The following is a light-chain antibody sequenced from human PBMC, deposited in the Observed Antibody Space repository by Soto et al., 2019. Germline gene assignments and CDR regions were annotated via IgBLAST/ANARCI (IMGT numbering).Light chain of an antibody. CDR2: GAS. Sequence: EIVLTQSPGTLSLSPEERATLSCRASQSVSSNYLAWYQQTPGQAPRLLIYGASSRATGIPDRFSGSGSGTDFSLTICRLEPEDFAVYYCQHYGNSPITFGQGTRLEIK. V-gene: IGKV3-20*01. CDR3: QHYGNSPIT. J-gene: IGKJ5*01. CDR1: QSVSSNY.